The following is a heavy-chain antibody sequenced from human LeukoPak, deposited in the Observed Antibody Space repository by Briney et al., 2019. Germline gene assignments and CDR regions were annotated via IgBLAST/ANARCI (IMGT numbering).Heavy chain of an antibody. CDR3: ARGLTGDR. Sequence: GGSLRLSCAVSGFTFSTYAMSWVRQAPGKGLEWVSGISDSGGGIYYADSVKGRFTISRDNAKNTLYLQMNSLRAEDTAVYYCARGLTGDRWGQGSLVTVSS. CDR1: GFTFSTYA. CDR2: ISDSGGGI. J-gene: IGHJ4*02. D-gene: IGHD7-27*01. V-gene: IGHV3-23*01.